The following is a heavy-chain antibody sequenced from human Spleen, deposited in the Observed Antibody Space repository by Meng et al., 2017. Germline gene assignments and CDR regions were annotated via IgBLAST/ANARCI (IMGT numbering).Heavy chain of an antibody. V-gene: IGHV1-2*06. Sequence: QVLLVQSGAEVKNPGASVKVSCKPSGYNFPDYYIHWVRRAPGQGLEWMGRINPKSGDTHYAQKFQARVTMTGDTSISTAYMELSGLRSDDTAMYYCARDEDISAAGKLFGDYWGQGTLVTVSS. CDR2: INPKSGDT. CDR1: GYNFPDYY. CDR3: ARDEDISAAGKLFGDY. D-gene: IGHD6-25*01. J-gene: IGHJ4*02.